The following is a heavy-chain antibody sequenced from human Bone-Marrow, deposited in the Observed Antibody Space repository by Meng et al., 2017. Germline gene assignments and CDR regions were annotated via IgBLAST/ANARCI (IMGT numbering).Heavy chain of an antibody. Sequence: ASVKVSCKASGYTFTSYGISWVRQAPGQGLEWMGWISAYNGNTNYAQKLQGRVTMTTDTSTSTAYMELRSLRSDDTAVYYCARGITYYYDSSGRYYFDYWGQGTLVTVSS. D-gene: IGHD3-22*01. V-gene: IGHV1-18*01. CDR3: ARGITYYYDSSGRYYFDY. CDR2: ISAYNGNT. CDR1: GYTFTSYG. J-gene: IGHJ4*02.